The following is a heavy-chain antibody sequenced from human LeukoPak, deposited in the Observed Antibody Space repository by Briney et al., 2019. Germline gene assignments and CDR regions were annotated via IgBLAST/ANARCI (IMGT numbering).Heavy chain of an antibody. Sequence: TSATVSCKATGGTFNNTTISWVGQPPGKGVKRKRSIIPILGIANYAQKFQGRVTITADKSTSTAYMELSSLRSEDTAVYYCARENYTAKNYYGMDVWGQGTTVTVSS. CDR1: GGTFNNTT. D-gene: IGHD5-18*01. CDR2: IIPILGIA. V-gene: IGHV1-69*04. J-gene: IGHJ6*02. CDR3: ARENYTAKNYYGMDV.